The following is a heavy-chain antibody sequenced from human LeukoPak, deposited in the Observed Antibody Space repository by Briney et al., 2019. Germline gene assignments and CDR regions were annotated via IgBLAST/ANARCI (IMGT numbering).Heavy chain of an antibody. CDR3: ARGFSALYSSSSPFDY. V-gene: IGHV3-7*04. J-gene: IGHJ4*02. Sequence: GGSLRLSCAASGSTFSSYWMSWVRQAPGKGLEWVANIKQDGSEKYYVDSVKGRFTISRDNAKNSLYLQMNSLRAEDTAVYYCARGFSALYSSSSPFDYWGQGTLVTVSS. CDR2: IKQDGSEK. CDR1: GSTFSSYW. D-gene: IGHD6-6*01.